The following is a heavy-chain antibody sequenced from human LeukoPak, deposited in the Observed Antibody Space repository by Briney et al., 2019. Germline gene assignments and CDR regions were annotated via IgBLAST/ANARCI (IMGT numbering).Heavy chain of an antibody. J-gene: IGHJ6*02. Sequence: ASVKVSCKASGYTFTSYAMNWVRQAPGQGLEWMGWINTNTGNPTYAQGFTGRFVFSLDTSVSTAYLQISSPKAEDTAVYYCARDELWGYDILTGYYMYYYGMDVWGQGTTVTVSS. D-gene: IGHD3-9*01. CDR3: ARDELWGYDILTGYYMYYYGMDV. V-gene: IGHV7-4-1*02. CDR1: GYTFTSYA. CDR2: INTNTGNP.